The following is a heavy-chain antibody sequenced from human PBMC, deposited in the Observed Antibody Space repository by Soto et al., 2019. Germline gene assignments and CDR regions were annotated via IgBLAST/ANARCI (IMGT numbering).Heavy chain of an antibody. CDR3: ARDRGRYALDY. CDR1: GYTFTSYG. Sequence: QVQLVQSGAEVKKPGASVKVSCKASGYTFTSYGISWVRQAPGQGLEWMGWISANNGNTNYAQKLQGRVTMTTDTPTSTADMELRSLRSDDTAVYYCARDRGRYALDYLGQGTLVTVSP. V-gene: IGHV1-18*01. D-gene: IGHD3-16*01. CDR2: ISANNGNT. J-gene: IGHJ4*02.